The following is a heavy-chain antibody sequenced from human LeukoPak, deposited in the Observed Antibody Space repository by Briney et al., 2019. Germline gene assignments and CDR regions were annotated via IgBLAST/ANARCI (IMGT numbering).Heavy chain of an antibody. CDR2: SYNSGNT. D-gene: IGHD5-24*01. CDR1: GGFLSNYY. Sequence: SETLSLTCTVSGGFLSNYYWSWIRQPPGKGLEWIGYSYNSGNTNYNPSLRSRVTISVDTSKNQFSLKLSSVTAADTAVYYCAGPSKQLASWGQGTLVTVSS. V-gene: IGHV4-59*08. CDR3: AGPSKQLAS. J-gene: IGHJ5*02.